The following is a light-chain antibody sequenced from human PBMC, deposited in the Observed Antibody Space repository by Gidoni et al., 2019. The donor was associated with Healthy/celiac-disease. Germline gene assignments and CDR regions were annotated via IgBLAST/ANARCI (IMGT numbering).Light chain of an antibody. V-gene: IGLV3-25*03. CDR3: QSADSSGTYVV. CDR1: ALPKQY. J-gene: IGLJ2*01. Sequence: SYELTQPPSLSVSPGKTARITCSGDALPKQYAYCYQQKPGQAPLLVIYKDIERTSGIPERVSGSSSGKTVTLTISGVQAEDEADYYCQSADSSGTYVVFGGGTKLTVL. CDR2: KDI.